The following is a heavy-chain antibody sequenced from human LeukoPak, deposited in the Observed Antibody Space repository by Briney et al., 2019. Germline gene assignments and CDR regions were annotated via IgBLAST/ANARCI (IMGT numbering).Heavy chain of an antibody. J-gene: IGHJ1*01. CDR3: ARGYCGGDCYGD. CDR2: ISGNSNEI. CDR1: GFIFSSYT. V-gene: IGHV3-21*01. Sequence: GESLRLSCAASGFIFSSYTMNWVRQAPGKGLEWVSAISGNSNEIYYAASVKGRFTISRDNTKSSLYLQMNSLRAEDMAVYYCARGYCGGDCYGDWGQGTLVTVSP. D-gene: IGHD2-21*02.